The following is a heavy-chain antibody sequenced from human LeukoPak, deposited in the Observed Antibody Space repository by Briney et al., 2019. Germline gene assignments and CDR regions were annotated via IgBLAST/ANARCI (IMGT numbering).Heavy chain of an antibody. J-gene: IGHJ4*02. CDR3: AKGAYDYIEMGYFDY. V-gene: IGHV3-23*01. CDR1: GFSLSNSA. Sequence: GGSLRLSCAASGFSLSNSAMSWVRQAPRKGLEWVSLIIASSGSTFYADSVKGRFTNSRDTSKNTLYLQMNSLRAEDTAVYYCAKGAYDYIEMGYFDYWGQGTLVTVSS. CDR2: IIASSGST. D-gene: IGHD5-12*01.